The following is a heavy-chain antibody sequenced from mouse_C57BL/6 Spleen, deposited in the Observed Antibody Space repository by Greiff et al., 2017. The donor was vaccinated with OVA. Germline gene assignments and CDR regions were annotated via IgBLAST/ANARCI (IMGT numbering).Heavy chain of an antibody. CDR1: GYAFSSSW. CDR3: ARDDLYAMDY. V-gene: IGHV1-82*01. Sequence: VHLVESGPELVKPGASVKISCKASGYAFSSSWMNWVKQRPGKGLEWIGRIYPGDGDTNYNGKFKGKATMTADKSSSTSYMQLSSLTSEDSAVYYCARDDLYAMDYWGQGTSVTVSS. J-gene: IGHJ4*01. CDR2: IYPGDGDT.